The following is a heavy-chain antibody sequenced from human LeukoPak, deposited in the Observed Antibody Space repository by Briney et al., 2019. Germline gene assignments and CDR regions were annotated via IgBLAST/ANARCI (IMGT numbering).Heavy chain of an antibody. Sequence: GGSLRLSCSASGFTFSSFAMHWVRQAPGKGLEYVAAISRNGGSTYYADSVKGRFTISRDKSKNTPYLQMSSLRAEDTAVYLCVKDLRSDFMGVLSRYLSYWGQGTLVTVSS. V-gene: IGHV3-64D*09. D-gene: IGHD2/OR15-2a*01. J-gene: IGHJ4*02. CDR3: VKDLRSDFMGVLSRYLSY. CDR1: GFTFSSFA. CDR2: ISRNGGST.